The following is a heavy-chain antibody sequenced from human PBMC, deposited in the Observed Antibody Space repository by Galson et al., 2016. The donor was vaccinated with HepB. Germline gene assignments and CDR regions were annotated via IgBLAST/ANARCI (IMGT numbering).Heavy chain of an antibody. V-gene: IGHV4-4*02. CDR1: GGSISSSAW. CDR2: IYHDGDT. Sequence: SETLSLTCAVSGGSISSSAWWSWVRQPTGKGLEWIGEIYHDGDTNYNPSLRSRVTISVDKFKNHFSLSLTSVTAADTATYYCARSIGVIETDNRLDFPLACWFDPWGQGILVTVSS. CDR3: ARSIGVIETDNRLDFPLACWFDP. J-gene: IGHJ5*01. D-gene: IGHD3-22*01.